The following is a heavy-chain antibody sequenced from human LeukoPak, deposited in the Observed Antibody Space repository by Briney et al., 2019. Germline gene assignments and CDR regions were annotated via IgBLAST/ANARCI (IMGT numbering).Heavy chain of an antibody. CDR2: INHSGST. D-gene: IGHD5-18*01. CDR1: GGSFSGYY. CDR3: ARVGGYSYGSDY. Sequence: SETLSLTCAVYGGSFSGYYWSWIRQPPGKGLEWIGEINHSGSTNYNPSLKSRVTMSVDTSKNQFSLKLSSVTAADTAVYYCARVGGYSYGSDYWGQGTLVTVSS. J-gene: IGHJ4*02. V-gene: IGHV4-34*01.